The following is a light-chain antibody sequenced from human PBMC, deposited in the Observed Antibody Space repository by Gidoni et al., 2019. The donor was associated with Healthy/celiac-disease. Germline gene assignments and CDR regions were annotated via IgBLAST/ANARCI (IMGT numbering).Light chain of an antibody. V-gene: IGKV1-39*01. CDR1: QSISSY. CDR3: QQGYSTLGT. J-gene: IGKJ3*01. Sequence: DIQLTQSPSSLSAAVGDRVTITCRASQSISSYLDWYQQKPGKAPKLLIYAASSLQCGVPSRFSGSGSGTDFTLTISSLQPEDFATYYCQQGYSTLGTFGPGTKVDIK. CDR2: AAS.